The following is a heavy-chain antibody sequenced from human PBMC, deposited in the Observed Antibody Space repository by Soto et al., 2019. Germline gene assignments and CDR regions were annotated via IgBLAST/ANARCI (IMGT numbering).Heavy chain of an antibody. CDR3: ARDAIVIEPATTSLIYYYYGMDV. V-gene: IGHV4-30-4*01. CDR2: IYSSGST. CDR1: GGSISSGDNY. J-gene: IGHJ6*02. D-gene: IGHD2-2*01. Sequence: SETLSLTCTVSGGSISSGDNYWSWVRQPPGKGLEWIGYIYSSGSTSYNPSLKSRVTMSLDTSNNQFSLKLSSVTAADTAVYYCARDAIVIEPATTSLIYYYYGMDVWGQGTTVTVSS.